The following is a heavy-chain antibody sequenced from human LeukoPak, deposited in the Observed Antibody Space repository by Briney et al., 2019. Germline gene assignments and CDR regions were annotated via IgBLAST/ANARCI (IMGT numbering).Heavy chain of an antibody. D-gene: IGHD5-18*01. CDR2: IKSDGSTT. V-gene: IGHV3-74*01. CDR3: ARVVDTHFDY. Sequence: GGSLRLSCAASGFTFGSYWMHWVRQAPGKGLVWVSRIKSDGSTTTYADSVKGRFTISRDNAKNTLYLQMNSLRAEDTAVYYCARVVDTHFDYWGQGTLVTVSS. CDR1: GFTFGSYW. J-gene: IGHJ4*02.